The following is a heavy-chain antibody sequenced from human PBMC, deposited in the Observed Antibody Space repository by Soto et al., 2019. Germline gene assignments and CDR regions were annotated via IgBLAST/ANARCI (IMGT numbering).Heavy chain of an antibody. D-gene: IGHD3-10*01. J-gene: IGHJ4*02. CDR2: SKNKADSYTT. V-gene: IGHV3-72*01. CDR1: GFTFSDHY. Sequence: EVQLVESGGGLVQPGGSLRLSCAASGFTFSDHYMDWVRQAPGKGLEWVGRSKNKADSYTTEYAASVKSRFTISRDCSKNSLFLQMNSLKTEDTAVYYCTVWGSGNDFGAAWGQGILVTVSS. CDR3: TVWGSGNDFGAA.